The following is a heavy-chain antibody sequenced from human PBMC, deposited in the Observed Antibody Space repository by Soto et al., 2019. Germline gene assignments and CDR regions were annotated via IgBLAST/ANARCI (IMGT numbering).Heavy chain of an antibody. CDR2: IIPILGIA. J-gene: IGHJ4*02. CDR1: GGTFSSYT. CDR3: ARGPRSYGDHPGY. V-gene: IGHV1-69*02. D-gene: IGHD4-17*01. Sequence: QVQLVQSGAEVKKPGSSVKVSCKASGGTFSSYTISWVRQAPGQGLEWMGRIIPILGIANYAQKFQGRVTLTADKATSTAYMELSSLRAEATAVYCCARGPRSYGDHPGYWGQGTLVTVSS.